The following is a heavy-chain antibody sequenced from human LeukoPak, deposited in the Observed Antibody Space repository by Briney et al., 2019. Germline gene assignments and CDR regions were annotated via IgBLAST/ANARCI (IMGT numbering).Heavy chain of an antibody. CDR2: INHSGST. J-gene: IGHJ4*02. D-gene: IGHD2-2*02. CDR3: ARALGYCSSTSCYKGMGVGY. Sequence: SETLSLTCAVYGGSFSGYYWSWIRQPPGKGLEWIGEINHSGSTNYNPSLKSRVTISVDTSKNQFSLKLSSVTAADTAVYYCARALGYCSSTSCYKGMGVGYWGQGTLVTVSS. V-gene: IGHV4-34*01. CDR1: GGSFSGYY.